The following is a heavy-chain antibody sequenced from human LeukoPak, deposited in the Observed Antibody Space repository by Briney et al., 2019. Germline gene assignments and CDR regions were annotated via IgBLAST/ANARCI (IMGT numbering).Heavy chain of an antibody. D-gene: IGHD6-6*01. V-gene: IGHV3-7*01. CDR3: ARVPGGSSSSPPYYSDY. Sequence: GGSLRLSCAASGFTFDDYGLSWVRQAPGKGLEWVANIKQDGSEKYYVDSVKGRFTISRDNAKNSLYLQMNSLRAEDTAVYYCARVPGGSSSSPPYYSDYWGQGTLVTVSS. J-gene: IGHJ4*02. CDR1: GFTFDDYG. CDR2: IKQDGSEK.